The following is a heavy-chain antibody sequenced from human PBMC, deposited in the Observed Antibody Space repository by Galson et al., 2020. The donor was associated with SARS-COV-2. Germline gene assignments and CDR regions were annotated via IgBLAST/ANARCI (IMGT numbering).Heavy chain of an antibody. CDR1: GYTFTSYY. J-gene: IGHJ6*02. Sequence: ASVKVSCKASGYTFTSYYMHWVRQAPGQGLEWMGIINPSGGSTSYAQKFQGRVTMTRDTSTSTVYMELSSLRSEDTAVYYCARDSGGSSAGKSYYYYGMDVWGQGTTVTVSS. V-gene: IGHV1-46*01. CDR2: INPSGGST. CDR3: ARDSGGSSAGKSYYYYGMDV. D-gene: IGHD2-15*01.